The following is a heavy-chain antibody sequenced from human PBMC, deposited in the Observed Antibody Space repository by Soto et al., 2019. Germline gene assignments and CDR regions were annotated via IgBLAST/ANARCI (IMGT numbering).Heavy chain of an antibody. J-gene: IGHJ6*02. CDR2: IDPSDSYT. V-gene: IGHV5-10-1*01. CDR1: GYSFTTYW. Sequence: PGESLKISCKGSGYSFTTYWISWVRQMPGKGLEWMGKIDPSDSYTNYSPSFQGHVTISSDKSISTAYLQWSSLKASETAIYYCARHGDMDVWGQGTTVTVSS. CDR3: ARHGDMDV.